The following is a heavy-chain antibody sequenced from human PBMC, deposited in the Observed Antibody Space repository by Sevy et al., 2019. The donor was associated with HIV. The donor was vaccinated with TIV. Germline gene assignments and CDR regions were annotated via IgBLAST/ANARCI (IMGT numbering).Heavy chain of an antibody. D-gene: IGHD7-27*01. J-gene: IGHJ3*02. Sequence: GGSLRLSCAASGFTFSSYAMHWVRQAPGKGLEWVAVISYDGSNKYYADSVKGRFTISRDNSKNTLYYQMNSLRAEDTAVYYCASQLGIGAFDIWGQGTMVTVSS. CDR3: ASQLGIGAFDI. CDR1: GFTFSSYA. V-gene: IGHV3-30*14. CDR2: ISYDGSNK.